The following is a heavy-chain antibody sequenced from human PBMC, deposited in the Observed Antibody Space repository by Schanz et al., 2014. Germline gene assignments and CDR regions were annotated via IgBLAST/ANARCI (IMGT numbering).Heavy chain of an antibody. J-gene: IGHJ6*02. Sequence: VQLVESGGGVVQPGGSLRLSCAASGYTFSSNAMSWVRQAPGKGLEWVAGISGSGETTYYADSVKGRFTISRDNSKNALYLQMNSLRAEDTAVYYCARRITGTHHNPYYHGMDVWGQGTTVTVSS. V-gene: IGHV3-23*04. CDR1: GYTFSSNA. D-gene: IGHD1-20*01. CDR2: ISGSGETT. CDR3: ARRITGTHHNPYYHGMDV.